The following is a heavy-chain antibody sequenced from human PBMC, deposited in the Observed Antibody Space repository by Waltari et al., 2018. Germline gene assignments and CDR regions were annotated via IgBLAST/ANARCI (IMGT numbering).Heavy chain of an antibody. J-gene: IGHJ4*02. CDR2: IIPILGTA. Sequence: QVQLVQPGAEVKKPGSSVKVSCTASGGTFSSYALSWVRQAPGQGLEWMGGIIPILGTANYAQKFQGRVTITADESTSTAYMELSSLRSEDTAVYYCARDRYCSGGSCYSRSWLFDYWGQGTLVTVSS. CDR1: GGTFSSYA. D-gene: IGHD2-15*01. V-gene: IGHV1-69*12. CDR3: ARDRYCSGGSCYSRSWLFDY.